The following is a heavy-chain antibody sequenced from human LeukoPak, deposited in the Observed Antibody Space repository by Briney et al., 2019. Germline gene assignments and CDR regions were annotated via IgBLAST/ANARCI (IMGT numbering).Heavy chain of an antibody. CDR1: GGSISSGDYY. J-gene: IGHJ4*02. V-gene: IGHV4-30-4*08. CDR3: TRYAVTTLDY. CDR2: IYYSGST. Sequence: SETLSLTCTVSGGSISSGDYYWSWIRQPPGKGLEWIGYIYYSGSTYYNPSLKSRVTISVDTSKNQFSLKLSSVTAADTAVYYCTRYAVTTLDYWGQGTLVTVSS. D-gene: IGHD4-17*01.